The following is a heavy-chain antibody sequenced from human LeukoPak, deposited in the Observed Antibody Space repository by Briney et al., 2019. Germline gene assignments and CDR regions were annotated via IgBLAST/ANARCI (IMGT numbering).Heavy chain of an antibody. D-gene: IGHD3-10*01. CDR3: ARVIIIRGVHDAFDI. Sequence: PGGSLRLSCAASGFTFDDYGMSWVRQGPGKGLEWVSGINWNGGSTGYADSVKGRFTISRDNAKNSLYLQMNSLRAEDTTLYYCARVIIIRGVHDAFDIWGQGTMVTVSS. CDR2: INWNGGST. J-gene: IGHJ3*02. CDR1: GFTFDDYG. V-gene: IGHV3-20*04.